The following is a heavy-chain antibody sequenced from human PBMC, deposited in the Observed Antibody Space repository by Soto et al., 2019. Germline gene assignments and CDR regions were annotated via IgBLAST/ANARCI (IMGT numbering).Heavy chain of an antibody. D-gene: IGHD5-18*01. CDR3: ARRAGYSYGSDAFDI. Sequence: GASVEVCSEAPGGSFRSYAIRWVRQAHGQGLEWMGGIIPIFGTANYAQKFQGRVTITADESTSTAYMELSSLRSEDTAVYYCARRAGYSYGSDAFDIWGQGTMVPVSS. CDR1: GGSFRSYA. V-gene: IGHV1-69*13. J-gene: IGHJ3*02. CDR2: IIPIFGTA.